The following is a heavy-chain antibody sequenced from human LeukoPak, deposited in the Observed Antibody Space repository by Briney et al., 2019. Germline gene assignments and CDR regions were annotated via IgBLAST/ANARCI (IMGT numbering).Heavy chain of an antibody. D-gene: IGHD5-12*01. J-gene: IGHJ4*02. Sequence: VGSLRLSCAASGFTFSSYGMHWVRQAPDKGLESVPFIRYDGSNKDFADSVKGRFTISRDNSNNTLYLQMNSLRTDDTAVYYCAKAPPSGYARGPNGDYWGQGTLVIVSS. CDR1: GFTFSSYG. CDR2: IRYDGSNK. CDR3: AKAPPSGYARGPNGDY. V-gene: IGHV3-30*02.